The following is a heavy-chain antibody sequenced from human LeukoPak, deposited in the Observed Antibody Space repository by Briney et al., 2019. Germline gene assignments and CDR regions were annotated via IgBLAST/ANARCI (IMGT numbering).Heavy chain of an antibody. J-gene: IGHJ4*02. V-gene: IGHV1-69*05. Sequence: SVKVSCKASGGTFSSYAISWVRQAPGQGLEWMGGIIPIFGTANYAQKFQGRVTITTDESTSTAYMELSSLRSEDTAVYYCAREWDTAMGGRDWGQGTLVTVSS. CDR1: GGTFSSYA. CDR3: AREWDTAMGGRD. D-gene: IGHD5-18*01. CDR2: IIPIFGTA.